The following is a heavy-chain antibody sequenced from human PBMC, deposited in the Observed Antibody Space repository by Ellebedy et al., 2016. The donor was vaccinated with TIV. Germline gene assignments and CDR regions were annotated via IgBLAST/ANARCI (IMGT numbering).Heavy chain of an antibody. D-gene: IGHD3-16*01. CDR2: ISWNSGSI. CDR1: GFTFDDYA. CDR3: AKSSQRVYYFDY. V-gene: IGHV3-9*01. J-gene: IGHJ4*02. Sequence: SLKISCAASGFTFDDYAMHSVRQAPGKGLEWVSVISWNSGSIGYADSVKGRFTISRDNAKNSLYLQMNSLRAEDTALYYCAKSSQRVYYFDYWGQGTLVTVSS.